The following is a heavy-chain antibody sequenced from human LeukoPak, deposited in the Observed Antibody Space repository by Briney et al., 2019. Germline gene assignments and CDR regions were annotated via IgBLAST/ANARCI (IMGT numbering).Heavy chain of an antibody. Sequence: PSETLSLTCTVSGGSISSYYWSWIRQPPGKGLEWIGYIYYSGSTNYSPSLKSRVTISVDTSKNQFSLKLSSVTAADTAVYYCARSPYGRTFDYWGQGTLVTVSS. J-gene: IGHJ4*02. CDR1: GGSISSYY. CDR2: IYYSGST. CDR3: ARSPYGRTFDY. V-gene: IGHV4-59*01. D-gene: IGHD4-17*01.